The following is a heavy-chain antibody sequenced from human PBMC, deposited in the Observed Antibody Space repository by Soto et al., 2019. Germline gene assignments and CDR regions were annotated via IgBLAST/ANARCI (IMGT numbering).Heavy chain of an antibody. J-gene: IGHJ5*02. V-gene: IGHV4-39*01. Sequence: SEPLSPRCLVPGGPFRSSCSDWAWIRQPQGKGLEWIGSLYSFGSTIYNPSLYSRGTISVDTSKNQFSLPLSPVTAADTAVYYCARHGRAAWRFFDPWGQGTLVTVSS. D-gene: IGHD3-3*01. CDR1: GGPFRSSCSD. CDR3: ARHGRAAWRFFDP. CDR2: LYSFGST.